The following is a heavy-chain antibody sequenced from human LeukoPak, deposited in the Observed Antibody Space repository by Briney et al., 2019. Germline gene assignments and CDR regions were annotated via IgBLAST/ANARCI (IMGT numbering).Heavy chain of an antibody. J-gene: IGHJ6*02. CDR2: VNPNSGGT. CDR3: AAAGTSSNSYYYGMDV. CDR1: GYTFTGYY. Sequence: GVSVKVSCKASGYTFTGYYMHWVRQAPGQGLERMGWVNPNSGGTNYAQKFQGRVTMTRDTSISTAYLQRSSLKASDTAMYYCAAAGTSSNSYYYGMDVWGQGTTVTVSS. D-gene: IGHD6-13*01. V-gene: IGHV1-2*02.